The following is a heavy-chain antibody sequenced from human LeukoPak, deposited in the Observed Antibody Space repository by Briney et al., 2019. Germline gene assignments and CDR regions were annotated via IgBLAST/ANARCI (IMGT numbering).Heavy chain of an antibody. Sequence: GGSLRLPCAASGFTFSTHSMNWVRQAPGKGLEWVSYINHDGNDIYYGESVKGRFTISRDNAKNSLYLQIHTLRAEDTALYYCAGDGTGVLPGDAFDIWSQGTMVTVSS. V-gene: IGHV3-21*05. CDR2: INHDGNDI. CDR1: GFTFSTHS. D-gene: IGHD1-1*01. J-gene: IGHJ3*02. CDR3: AGDGTGVLPGDAFDI.